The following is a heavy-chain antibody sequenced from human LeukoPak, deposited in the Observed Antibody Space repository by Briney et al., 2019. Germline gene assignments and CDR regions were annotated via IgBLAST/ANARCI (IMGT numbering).Heavy chain of an antibody. D-gene: IGHD2-15*01. CDR2: IIPIFGTA. V-gene: IGHV1-69*05. J-gene: IGHJ4*02. CDR1: GGTFSSYA. CDR3: ATGYCSGGSCYSGRDFDY. Sequence: SVKVSCKASGGTFSSYAISWVRQAPGQGLEWMGGIIPIFGTANYAQKFQGRVTMTRDTSTSTVYMELSSLRSEDTAVYYCATGYCSGGSCYSGRDFDYWGQGTLVTVSS.